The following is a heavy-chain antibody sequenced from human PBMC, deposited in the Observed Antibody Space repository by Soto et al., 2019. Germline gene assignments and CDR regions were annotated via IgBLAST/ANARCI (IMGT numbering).Heavy chain of an antibody. J-gene: IGHJ4*02. V-gene: IGHV4-30-4*01. CDR1: GDPITSGDYY. CDR3: AADWEGTDF. D-gene: IGHD1-26*01. CDR2: IYYTGSF. Sequence: QVQLQESGPGLVQPSQTLSLTCTVSGDPITSGDYYWTWIRQSPGKGLEWIGFIYYTGSFDYTPSLKSRLTISLDRSKNQFSLKLTSVTAADTAVYYCAADWEGTDFWGQGTLVTVSS.